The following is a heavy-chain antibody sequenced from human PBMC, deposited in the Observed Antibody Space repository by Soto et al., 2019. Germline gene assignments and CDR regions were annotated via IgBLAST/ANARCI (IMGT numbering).Heavy chain of an antibody. V-gene: IGHV1-69*13. Sequence: SVKVSCKASGGTFSSYAISWVRQAPGQGLEWMGGIIPIFGTANYAQKFQGRVTITADESTSTAYMELSSLRSEDTAVYYCAREHVGYYDSSGYYYDPYFDYWGQGTLVTV. CDR2: IIPIFGTA. CDR3: AREHVGYYDSSGYYYDPYFDY. CDR1: GGTFSSYA. J-gene: IGHJ4*02. D-gene: IGHD3-22*01.